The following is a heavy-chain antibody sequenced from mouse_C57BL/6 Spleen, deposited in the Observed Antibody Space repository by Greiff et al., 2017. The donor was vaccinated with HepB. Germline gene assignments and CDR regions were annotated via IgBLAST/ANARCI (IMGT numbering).Heavy chain of an antibody. CDR3: AHYGYDAGYFDY. CDR1: GYTFTSYW. V-gene: IGHV1-55*01. D-gene: IGHD2-2*01. J-gene: IGHJ2*01. Sequence: VKLQQPGAELVKPGASVKMSCKASGYTFTSYWITWVKQRPGQGLEWIGDIYPGSGSTNYNEKFKSKATLTVDTSSSTAYMQLSSLTSEDSAVYYCAHYGYDAGYFDYWGQGTTLTVSS. CDR2: IYPGSGST.